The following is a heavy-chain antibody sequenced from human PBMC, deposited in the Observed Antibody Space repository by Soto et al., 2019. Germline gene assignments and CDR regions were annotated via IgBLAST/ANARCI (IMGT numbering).Heavy chain of an antibody. CDR3: ESVEVDTAPFDP. CDR2: INPNSGNT. Sequence: QVQLVQYGAEVKKPGASVKVSCKASGYTFTGYYMHWGRQAPGQGPEWMGWINPNSGNTKYVQKFQGRVIMTRDTSIRTAYMEMSRLTSDDTAVYYCESVEVDTAPFDPWGQGTLVTVSS. D-gene: IGHD5-18*01. CDR1: GYTFTGYY. J-gene: IGHJ5*02. V-gene: IGHV1-2*02.